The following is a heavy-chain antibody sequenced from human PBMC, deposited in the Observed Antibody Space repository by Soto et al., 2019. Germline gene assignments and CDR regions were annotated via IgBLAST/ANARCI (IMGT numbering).Heavy chain of an antibody. CDR1: GFTFSSYA. V-gene: IGHV3-64*01. CDR3: ARDYIATAFDI. CDR2: ISSNGGST. D-gene: IGHD6-13*01. Sequence: GGSLRLSCAASGFTFSSYAMHWVRQAPGKGLEFVSAISSNGGSTYYANSVKGRFTISRDNSKNTLYLQMGSLRAEDMAVYYCARDYIATAFDIWGQGTMVTVSS. J-gene: IGHJ3*02.